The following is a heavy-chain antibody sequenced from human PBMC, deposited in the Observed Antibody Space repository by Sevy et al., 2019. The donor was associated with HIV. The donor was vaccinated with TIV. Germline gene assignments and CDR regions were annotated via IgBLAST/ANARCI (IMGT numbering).Heavy chain of an antibody. CDR2: ISGSGSST. CDR3: ARDPRMYGDYLLAYFDY. J-gene: IGHJ4*02. CDR1: GFSFSSFA. Sequence: GGSLRLSCAASGFSFSSFAMSWVRQAPGRGLEWVSVISGSGSSTYYADSVKGRFTISRDNSKNTLFLQMDSLRAEDTAVYYCARDPRMYGDYLLAYFDYWGQGTLVTVSS. V-gene: IGHV3-23*01. D-gene: IGHD2-8*01.